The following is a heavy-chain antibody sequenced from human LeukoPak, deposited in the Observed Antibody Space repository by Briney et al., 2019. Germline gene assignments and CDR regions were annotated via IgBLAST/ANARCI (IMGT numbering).Heavy chain of an antibody. CDR3: AKDGEGHYDDYAYYRGMEV. Sequence: GGSPRLSCAASGFTFSSYVMRWVRPAPGKGLGWVSSPSAGGGRTYYADSLKGRFTVSRDSSKNTLYLQMDSLRAEDTAVYHCAKDGEGHYDDYAYYRGMEVWGQGTMVPVSS. J-gene: IGHJ6*02. V-gene: IGHV3-23*01. CDR2: PSAGGGRT. CDR1: GFTFSSYV. D-gene: IGHD4-17*01.